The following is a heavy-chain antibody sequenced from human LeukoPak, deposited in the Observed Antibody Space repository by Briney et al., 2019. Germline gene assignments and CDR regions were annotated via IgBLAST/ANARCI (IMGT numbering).Heavy chain of an antibody. Sequence: GSLRLSCAASGFTFSSYAMSWVRQAPGKGLEWIGSIYYSGSTYYNPSLKSRVTISVDTSKNQFSLKLSSVTAADTAVYYCARDSPLFDYWGQGTLVTVSS. CDR1: GFTFSSYA. CDR2: IYYSGST. CDR3: ARDSPLFDY. J-gene: IGHJ4*02. V-gene: IGHV4-39*01. D-gene: IGHD5-18*01.